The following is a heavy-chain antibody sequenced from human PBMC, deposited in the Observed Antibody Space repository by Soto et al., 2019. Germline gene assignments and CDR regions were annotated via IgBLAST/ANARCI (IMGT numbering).Heavy chain of an antibody. CDR2: IFSNDEK. V-gene: IGHV2-26*01. CDR1: GFSLSNARMG. D-gene: IGHD7-27*01. Sequence: QVTLKESGPVLVKPTETLTLTCTVSGFSLSNARMGVSWIRQPPGKALEWLAHIFSNDEKSYSTSLKSRLTISKDTSKSPVVLTMTNLDPVDTATYYCARIWGPYSYSGMDVWGQGTTVTVSS. CDR3: ARIWGPYSYSGMDV. J-gene: IGHJ6*02.